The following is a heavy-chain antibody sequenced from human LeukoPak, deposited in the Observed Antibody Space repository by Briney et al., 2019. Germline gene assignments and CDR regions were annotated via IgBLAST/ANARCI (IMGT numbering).Heavy chain of an antibody. CDR2: ISSSSSYI. CDR3: ATEELAAAGTVLDY. V-gene: IGHV3-21*01. Sequence: GGSLRLSCAASGFTFSSYSMNWVRQAPGKGLEWVSSISSSSSYIYYADSVKGRFTISRDNAKNSLYLQMNSLRAEDTAVYYCATEELAAAGTVLDYWGQGTLVTVSS. J-gene: IGHJ4*02. CDR1: GFTFSSYS. D-gene: IGHD6-13*01.